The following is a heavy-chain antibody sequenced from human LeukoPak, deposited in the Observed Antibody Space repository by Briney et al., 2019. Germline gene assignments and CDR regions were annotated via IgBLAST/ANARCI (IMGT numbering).Heavy chain of an antibody. D-gene: IGHD3-3*01. CDR3: ARELANYDFWSGCYDYYYYYGMDV. V-gene: IGHV1-46*01. Sequence: ASVKVSCKASGYTFTSYYMHWVRQAPGQGLEWMGIINPSGGSTSYAQKFQGRVTMTRDTSTSTVYMELSSLRSEDTAVYYCARELANYDFWSGCYDYYYYYGMDVWGQGTTVTVSS. CDR2: INPSGGST. CDR1: GYTFTSYY. J-gene: IGHJ6*02.